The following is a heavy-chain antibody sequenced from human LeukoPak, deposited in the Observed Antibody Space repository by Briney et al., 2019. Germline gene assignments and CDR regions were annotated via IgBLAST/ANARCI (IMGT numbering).Heavy chain of an antibody. CDR3: ARGGDSSTYYLLDAFDI. CDR2: INHSGST. D-gene: IGHD3-22*01. V-gene: IGHV4-34*01. CDR1: SGSFSGYY. J-gene: IGHJ3*02. Sequence: PSETLSLTCAVYSGSFSGYYWSWIRQPPGKGLEWIGEINHSGSTNYNPSLKSRVTISVDTSKNQFSLKLSSVTAADTAVYYCARGGDSSTYYLLDAFDIWGQGTMVTVSS.